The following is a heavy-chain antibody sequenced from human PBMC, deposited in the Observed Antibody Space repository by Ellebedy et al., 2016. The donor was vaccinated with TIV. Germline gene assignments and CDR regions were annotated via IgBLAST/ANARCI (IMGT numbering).Heavy chain of an antibody. CDR1: EFTFSYYA. V-gene: IGHV3-30-3*01. J-gene: IGHJ4*02. CDR2: LSHDGRTK. CDR3: VRDLHWSYFD. D-gene: IGHD1-26*01. Sequence: GESLKISCAASEFTFSYYAMHWVRQAPGKGLEWVAVLSHDGRTKYYADSVKGRFTISRDNSKNTLYLQMTSLTTEDTAVYYCVRDLHWSYFDWGQGTLVTVSS.